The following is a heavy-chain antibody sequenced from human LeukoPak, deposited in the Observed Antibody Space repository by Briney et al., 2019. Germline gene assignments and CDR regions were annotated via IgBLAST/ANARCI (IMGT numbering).Heavy chain of an antibody. D-gene: IGHD3-3*01. Sequence: SETLSLTCTVSGGSISSYYWSWIRQPPGKGLEWIGYIYYSGSTNYNPSLKSRVTISVDTSKNQFSLKLSSVTAADTAVYYCARHRGPYSDFWSGYYDYWGQGTLVTVSS. J-gene: IGHJ4*02. CDR3: ARHRGPYSDFWSGYYDY. CDR1: GGSISSYY. V-gene: IGHV4-59*08. CDR2: IYYSGST.